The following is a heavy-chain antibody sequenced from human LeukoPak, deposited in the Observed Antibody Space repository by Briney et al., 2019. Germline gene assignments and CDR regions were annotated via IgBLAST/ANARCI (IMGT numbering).Heavy chain of an antibody. CDR2: IYRSGSA. V-gene: IGHV4-38-2*02. CDR1: SYSISGGYY. D-gene: IGHD3-10*01. J-gene: IGHJ4*02. Sequence: SETLSLTCSVSSYSISGGYYWGWIRQPPGKELEWIGSIYRSGSAYYGPSLKSRVIISVDTSKNQFSLKLSSVTDADTAVYYCVRSGGSGSPFDYWGQGTLVTVSS. CDR3: VRSGGSGSPFDY.